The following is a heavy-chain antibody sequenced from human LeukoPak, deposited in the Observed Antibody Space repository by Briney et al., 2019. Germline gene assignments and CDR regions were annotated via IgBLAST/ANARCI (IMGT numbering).Heavy chain of an antibody. V-gene: IGHV4-39*01. CDR3: ASPFDY. CDR1: GGSISGSSYY. Sequence: SETLSLTCTVSGGSISGSSYYWGWIRQPPGKGLEWIGSIYYSGSTYYNPSLKSRVTISVDTSKNQFSLKLNSVTATDTAVYYCASPFDYWGQGTLVTVSS. CDR2: IYYSGST. J-gene: IGHJ4*02.